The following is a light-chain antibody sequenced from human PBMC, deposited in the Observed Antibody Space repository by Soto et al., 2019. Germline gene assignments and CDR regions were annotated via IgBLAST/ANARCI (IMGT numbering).Light chain of an antibody. CDR2: AAS. CDR3: QQYGSSRT. J-gene: IGKJ1*01. V-gene: IGKV3-20*01. CDR1: QSLNTY. Sequence: EIVLTQSPGTLSLFPGERVTLSCRASQSLNTYLAWYQQKPGQAPRLLIFAASSRATGVPDRFSGSGSGTNFTLTVSRLEPEDFAMYFCQQYGSSRTFGQGTKVEIK.